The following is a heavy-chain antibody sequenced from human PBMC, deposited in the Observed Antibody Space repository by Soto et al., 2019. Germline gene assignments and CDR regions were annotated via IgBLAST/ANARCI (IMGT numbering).Heavy chain of an antibody. J-gene: IGHJ4*02. CDR3: ASSRRYFDWHWEFDY. Sequence: QVQLQESGPGLVKPSETLSLTCTVSGGSISSYYWSWIRQPAGKGLEWIGRIYTSGSTNYNPSLKIRVTMSVDTSKNQFSLKLSSVSAANTSVYYCASSRRYFDWHWEFDYWGQGTLVTVSS. CDR2: IYTSGST. V-gene: IGHV4-4*07. D-gene: IGHD3-9*01. CDR1: GGSISSYY.